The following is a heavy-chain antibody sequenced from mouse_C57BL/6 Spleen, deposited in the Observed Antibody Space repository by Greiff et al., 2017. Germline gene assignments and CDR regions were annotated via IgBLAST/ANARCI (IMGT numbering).Heavy chain of an antibody. V-gene: IGHV14-1*01. J-gene: IGHJ1*03. CDR3: TADYGSSYGYFDV. Sequence: VQLQQSGAELVRPGASVKLSCTASGFNIKDYYMHWVKQRPEQGLEWIGRIDPEDGDTEYAPKFQGKATMTADKSSNTAYLQLSSLTSEDTAVYYCTADYGSSYGYFDVWGTGTTVTVSS. CDR1: GFNIKDYY. D-gene: IGHD1-1*01. CDR2: IDPEDGDT.